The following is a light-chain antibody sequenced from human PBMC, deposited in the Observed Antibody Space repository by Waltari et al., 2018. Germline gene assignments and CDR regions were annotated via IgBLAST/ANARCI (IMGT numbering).Light chain of an antibody. CDR3: QSYDSSLRVS. Sequence: QSVLTQPPSVFGAPDQRVTIPCTGSSSNIGAGYDVHWYQQLPGTAPKLLIYANSNRPSGVPDRFSGSKSGTSASLAIAGLQAEDEADYYCQSYDSSLRVSFGTGTKVTVL. CDR2: ANS. V-gene: IGLV1-40*01. J-gene: IGLJ1*01. CDR1: SSNIGAGYD.